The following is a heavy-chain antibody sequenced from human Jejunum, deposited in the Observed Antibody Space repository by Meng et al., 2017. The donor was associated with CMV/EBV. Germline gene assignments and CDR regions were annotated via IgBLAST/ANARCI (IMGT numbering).Heavy chain of an antibody. V-gene: IGHV3-48*03. CDR3: VRGGSSGTLKYFDY. CDR1: GLTFSSYE. J-gene: IGHJ4*02. Sequence: GLTFSSYEMNWVRQIPGKGLEWISYISASTTVMYYADSVKGRFTISRDNVKNSLYLLMESLRADDTAIYYCVRGGSSGTLKYFDYWGQGALVTVSS. CDR2: ISASTTVM. D-gene: IGHD3-3*01.